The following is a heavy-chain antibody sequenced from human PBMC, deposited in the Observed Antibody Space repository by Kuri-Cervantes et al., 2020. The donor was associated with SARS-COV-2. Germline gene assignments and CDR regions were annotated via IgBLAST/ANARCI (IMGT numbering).Heavy chain of an antibody. CDR1: GFTFSSYE. J-gene: IGHJ4*02. Sequence: LSLTCAASGFTFSSYEMNWVRQAPGKGLEWVSSISSSSYIYYADSVKGRFTISRDNAKNSLYLQMNSLRAEDTAVYYCARGLAVAGTDFDYWGQGTLVTVSS. CDR3: ARGLAVAGTDFDY. CDR2: ISSSSYI. V-gene: IGHV3-21*01. D-gene: IGHD6-19*01.